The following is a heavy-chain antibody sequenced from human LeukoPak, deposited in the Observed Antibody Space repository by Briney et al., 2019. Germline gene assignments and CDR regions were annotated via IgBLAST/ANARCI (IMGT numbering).Heavy chain of an antibody. CDR2: IAYDGRRA. CDR1: GFTFGGYG. CDR3: TRYNNDHFDY. D-gene: IGHD1-14*01. V-gene: IGHV3-33*01. Sequence: GGSLRLSCAGSGFTFGGYGMHGFRQTPGKGLEWVAVIAYDGRRALYADSAKGRFTISRDNSKNTMSVQMDDLRAEDTAVYYCTRYNNDHFDYWGQGTLVTVSS. J-gene: IGHJ4*02.